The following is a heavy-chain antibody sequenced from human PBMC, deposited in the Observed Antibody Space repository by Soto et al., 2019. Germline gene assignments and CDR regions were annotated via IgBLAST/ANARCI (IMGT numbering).Heavy chain of an antibody. J-gene: IGHJ4*02. CDR2: VNDSGSP. V-gene: IGHV4-34*02. CDR1: GGSFSGYY. CDR3: ARGRGDFQS. Sequence: QVQLQQWGAGLLKPSETLSLTCGVTGGSFSGYYWAWIRQSPGKGLEWIGEVNDSGSPNYTPSLMGRVTISLDASKNQFSLRLSLLTAADTAVYYCARGRGDFQSWGQGTLVTVSS. D-gene: IGHD3-16*01.